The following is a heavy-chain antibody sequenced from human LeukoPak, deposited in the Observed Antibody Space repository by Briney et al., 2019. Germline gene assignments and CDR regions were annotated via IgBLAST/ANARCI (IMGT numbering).Heavy chain of an antibody. J-gene: IGHJ3*02. CDR1: GFTFSTYA. Sequence: PGGSLRLSCAASGFTFSTYAIHWVRQAPGKGLEWVSYSRNSQNIYYAASVEGRFTISRDNAGNSLYLQMNSLRDEDTAVYYCARDSAYAFDIWGQGTKVTVSS. CDR2: SRNSQNI. D-gene: IGHD1-26*01. CDR3: ARDSAYAFDI. V-gene: IGHV3-48*02.